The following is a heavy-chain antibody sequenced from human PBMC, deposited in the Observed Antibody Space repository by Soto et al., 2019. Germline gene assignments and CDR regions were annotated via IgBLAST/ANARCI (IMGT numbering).Heavy chain of an antibody. CDR3: ARVSGIYYYGMDV. J-gene: IGHJ6*02. CDR2: INHSGST. CDR1: GGSFSGYY. V-gene: IGHV4-34*01. Sequence: QVQLQQWGAGLLKPSETLSLTCAVYGGSFSGYYWSWIRQPPGKGLEWIGEINHSGSTNYNPSLTSRVTISVATSKNQVSLKLSSVTAADTAVYYCARVSGIYYYGMDVWGQGTTVTVSS. D-gene: IGHD3-10*01.